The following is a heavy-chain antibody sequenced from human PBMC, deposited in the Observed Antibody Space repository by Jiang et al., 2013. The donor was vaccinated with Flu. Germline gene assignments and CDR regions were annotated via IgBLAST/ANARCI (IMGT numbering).Heavy chain of an antibody. CDR3: ARRSHYYYMDV. Sequence: SGGSTYYADSVKGRFTISRDNSKNTLYLQMNSLRAEDTAVYYCARRSHYYYMDVWGKGTTVTVSS. V-gene: IGHV3-66*02. CDR2: SGGST. J-gene: IGHJ6*03.